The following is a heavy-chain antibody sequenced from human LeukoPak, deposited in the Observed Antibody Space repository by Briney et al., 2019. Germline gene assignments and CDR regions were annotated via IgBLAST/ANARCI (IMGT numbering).Heavy chain of an antibody. CDR2: INPSGGST. CDR1: GYTFTSYY. V-gene: IGHV1-46*01. Sequence: ASVKVSCKASGYTFTSYYMHWVRQAPGQGLEWMGIINPSGGSTSYAQKFQGRVTMTRDTSISTAYVELSRLRSDDTAVYYCARAGGSGTYYVNFWGQGTLVTVSS. J-gene: IGHJ4*02. D-gene: IGHD3-10*01. CDR3: ARAGGSGTYYVNF.